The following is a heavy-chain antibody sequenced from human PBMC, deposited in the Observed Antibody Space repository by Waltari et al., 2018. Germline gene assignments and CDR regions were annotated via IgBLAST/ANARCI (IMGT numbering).Heavy chain of an antibody. CDR1: GGSISSHY. Sequence: QVQLQESGPGLVKPSETLSLTCTVSGGSISSHYWRWIRQPPGKGLEWIGYIYYSGSTNYNPSLKSRVTISVDTSKNQFSLKLSSVTAADTAVYYCARGPHYYDSSGYYLDHGMDVWGQGTTVTVSS. CDR2: IYYSGST. D-gene: IGHD3-22*01. J-gene: IGHJ6*02. CDR3: ARGPHYYDSSGYYLDHGMDV. V-gene: IGHV4-59*11.